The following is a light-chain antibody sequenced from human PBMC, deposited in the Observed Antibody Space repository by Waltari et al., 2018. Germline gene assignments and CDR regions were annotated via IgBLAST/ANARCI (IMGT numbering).Light chain of an antibody. CDR2: KAS. CDR1: QTISTW. V-gene: IGKV1-5*03. J-gene: IGKJ1*01. CDR3: QQYKSYPLT. Sequence: DIQMTQSPSTLSASVGDRVTITCRASQTISTWLAWYQQKPGKAPHLLIYKASSLESGVPSRFSGSGSGTEFTLTISSLQPDDFATYYCQQYKSYPLTFGQGTKVEIK.